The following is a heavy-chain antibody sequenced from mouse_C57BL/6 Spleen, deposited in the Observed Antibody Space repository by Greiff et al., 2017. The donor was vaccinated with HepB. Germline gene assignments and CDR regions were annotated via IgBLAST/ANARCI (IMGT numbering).Heavy chain of an antibody. Sequence: QVQLQQSGAELARPGASVKLSCKASGYTFTSYGISWVKQRTGQGLEWIGEIYPRSGNTYYNEKFKGKATLTADKSSSTAYMELRSLTSEDSAVYFCARGTTVVASYWYFDVWGTGTTVTVSS. CDR1: GYTFTSYG. V-gene: IGHV1-81*01. J-gene: IGHJ1*03. CDR2: IYPRSGNT. CDR3: ARGTTVVASYWYFDV. D-gene: IGHD1-1*01.